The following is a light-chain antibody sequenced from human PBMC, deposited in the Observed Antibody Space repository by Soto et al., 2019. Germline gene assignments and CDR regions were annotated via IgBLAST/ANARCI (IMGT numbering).Light chain of an antibody. CDR3: QQYNTWPLI. J-gene: IGKJ4*01. V-gene: IGKV3-15*01. CDR1: QSVSSN. Sequence: EIVMTQSPATLSVSPGERATLSCRASQSVSSNLAWYQQKPGQAPRLLIYGASTRATGIPARFSGSGSGTEFTLTISSLQSEDFAVYYCQQYNTWPLIFGGGPQ. CDR2: GAS.